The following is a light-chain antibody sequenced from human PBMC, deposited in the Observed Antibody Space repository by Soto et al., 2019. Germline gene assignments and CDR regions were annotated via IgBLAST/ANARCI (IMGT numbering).Light chain of an antibody. J-gene: IGKJ4*01. CDR3: QQYYTTPLLT. V-gene: IGKV4-1*01. Sequence: DIVMTQSPDSLAVSLGERATINCKASQSVLYNSKNKNYLAWYQQKPGQPPKLLIYWASTRESGVPDRFSGSGSGTDFTLTISSLQDEDVAVYYCQQYYTTPLLTFGGGTKVEIK. CDR1: QSVLYNSKNKNY. CDR2: WAS.